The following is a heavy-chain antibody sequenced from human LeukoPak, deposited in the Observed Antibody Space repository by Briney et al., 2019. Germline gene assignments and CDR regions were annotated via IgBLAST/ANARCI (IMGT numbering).Heavy chain of an antibody. CDR2: ISSSGSTI. D-gene: IGHD2-2*01. V-gene: IGHV3-11*04. CDR1: GGSISSYY. J-gene: IGHJ4*02. CDR3: ASAVPAAASFDY. Sequence: LSLTCTVSGGSISSYYWSWIRQAPGKGLEWVSYISSSGSTIYYADSVKGRFTISRDNAKNSLYLQMNSLRAEDTAVYYCASAVPAAASFDYWGQGTLVTVSS.